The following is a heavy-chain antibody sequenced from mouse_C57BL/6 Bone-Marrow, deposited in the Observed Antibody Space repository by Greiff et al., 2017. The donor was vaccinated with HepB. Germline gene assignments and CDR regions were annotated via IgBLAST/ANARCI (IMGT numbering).Heavy chain of an antibody. CDR2: IYPRSGNT. CDR3: ARKSITTVVEDYYAMDY. D-gene: IGHD1-1*01. CDR1: GYTFTSYG. Sequence: QVHVKQSGAELARPGASVKLSCKASGYTFTSYGISWVKQRTGQGLEWIGEIYPRSGNTYYNEKFKGKATLTADKSSSTAYMELRSLTSEDSAVYFGARKSITTVVEDYYAMDYWGQGTSVTVSS. J-gene: IGHJ4*01. V-gene: IGHV1-81*01.